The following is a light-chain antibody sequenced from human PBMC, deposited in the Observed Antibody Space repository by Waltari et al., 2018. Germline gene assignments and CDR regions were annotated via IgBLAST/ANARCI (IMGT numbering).Light chain of an antibody. CDR1: SSNIGDNA. CDR3: ATWDDSLSGWV. J-gene: IGLJ3*02. Sequence: QSVLTQLPPASGTPGQGVTISCSGSSSNIGDNAVYWYQQFPGTSPQLLIHRNNQRPSGVPDRFSGSKSGTSAFLVLSGLRSEDEADYHCATWDDSLSGWVFGGGTKVTVL. V-gene: IGLV1-47*01. CDR2: RNN.